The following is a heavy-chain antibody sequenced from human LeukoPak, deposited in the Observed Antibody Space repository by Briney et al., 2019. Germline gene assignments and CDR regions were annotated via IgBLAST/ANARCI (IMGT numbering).Heavy chain of an antibody. J-gene: IGHJ3*02. CDR3: AKHEYIVVVSAFDI. D-gene: IGHD2-15*01. V-gene: IGHV3-23*01. Sequence: PGGSLRLSCAASGFTFSSYAMSWVRQAPGKGLEWVSTISTGGGSTNFADSVKGRFTISRDNSKNTLYLQMNSLRAEDTAVYYCAKHEYIVVVSAFDIWGQGTMVTVSS. CDR2: ISTGGGST. CDR1: GFTFSSYA.